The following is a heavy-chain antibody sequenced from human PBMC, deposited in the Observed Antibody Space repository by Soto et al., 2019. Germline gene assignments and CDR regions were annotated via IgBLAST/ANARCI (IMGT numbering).Heavy chain of an antibody. V-gene: IGHV1-18*01. CDR2: ISAYNGNT. CDR1: GYTFTLYD. CDR3: ASSPITPGGWFNWYFDL. J-gene: IGHJ2*01. D-gene: IGHD6-19*01. Sequence: ASVKVSCKASGYTFTLYDISWVLQAPEQGLEWMGWISAYNGNTNYAQKLQGRVPMATDTSTSTAYMEPRSLRSDGTAVYYCASSPITPGGWFNWYFDLWGRGTRVTVSS.